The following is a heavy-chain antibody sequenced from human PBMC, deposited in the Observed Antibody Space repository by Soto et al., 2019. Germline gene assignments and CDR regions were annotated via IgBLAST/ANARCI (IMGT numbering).Heavy chain of an antibody. J-gene: IGHJ5*02. CDR2: IYPGDSDT. Sequence: GESLKISCKGSGYSFNNYWIAWVRQMPGKGLEWMGIIYPGDSDTRYSPSFQGQVTISADKSISTAYLQWSSLKASDTAMYYWARTGDNWFDPWGKGTLVTVSS. CDR3: ARTGDNWFDP. D-gene: IGHD7-27*01. V-gene: IGHV5-51*01. CDR1: GYSFNNYW.